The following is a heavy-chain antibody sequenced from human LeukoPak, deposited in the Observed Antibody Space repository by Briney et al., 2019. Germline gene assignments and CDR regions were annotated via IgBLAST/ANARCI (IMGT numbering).Heavy chain of an antibody. D-gene: IGHD3-22*01. J-gene: IGHJ3*02. Sequence: ESLKISCKGSEYTFTNYWIGWVRQLPGKGLEWMGIIYPGDSDTTYSPSFQGQVTMSDDKSISTAYLQWSSLKASDTAMYYCARRLMYYYDSSGSDVAFDIWGQGTMVTVSS. V-gene: IGHV5-51*01. CDR2: IYPGDSDT. CDR3: ARRLMYYYDSSGSDVAFDI. CDR1: EYTFTNYW.